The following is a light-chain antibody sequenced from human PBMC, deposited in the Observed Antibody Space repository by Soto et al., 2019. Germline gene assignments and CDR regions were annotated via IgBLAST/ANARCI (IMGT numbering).Light chain of an antibody. CDR2: DVT. CDR1: SSDVGGYNY. V-gene: IGLV2-14*03. Sequence: QSALTQPASVSGSPGQSITISCTGTSSDVGGYNYVSWYQQHPGKAPKLMIYDVTNRPSGVSNRFSGSKSDNTASLTISGRQAEDEADYYCCSYTNSSAYVFGTGTKVTVL. CDR3: CSYTNSSAYV. J-gene: IGLJ1*01.